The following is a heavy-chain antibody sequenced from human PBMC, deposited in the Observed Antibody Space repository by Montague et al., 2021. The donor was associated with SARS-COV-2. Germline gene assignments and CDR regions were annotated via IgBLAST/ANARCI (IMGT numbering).Heavy chain of an antibody. Sequence: SETLSLTCTVAGGSINAYYWTWIRQPPGKGLDWIGFLYYSGVTNYNPSLKSRVTMSRDTSKNQFSLRLSSVTAADTAVYYCARGGTRDIVLVPSALDYWGRGIPVTVSS. CDR3: ARGGTRDIVLVPSALDY. D-gene: IGHD2-2*01. J-gene: IGHJ4*02. CDR1: GGSINAYY. V-gene: IGHV4-59*08. CDR2: LYYSGVT.